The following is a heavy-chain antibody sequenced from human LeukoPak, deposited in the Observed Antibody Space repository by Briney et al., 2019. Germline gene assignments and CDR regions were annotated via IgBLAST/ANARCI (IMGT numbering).Heavy chain of an antibody. D-gene: IGHD2-15*01. CDR3: AKDVRAAFYFDY. V-gene: IGHV3-23*01. CDR2: ISGSGGST. CDR1: GFTFSSYA. J-gene: IGHJ4*02. Sequence: GGSLSLSCAASGFTFSSYAMSWVRQAPGKGLEWVSAISGSGGSTYYADSVKGRFTISRENSKNTLYLQMNSLRAEDTALYYCAKDVRAAFYFDYWGQGTLVTVSS.